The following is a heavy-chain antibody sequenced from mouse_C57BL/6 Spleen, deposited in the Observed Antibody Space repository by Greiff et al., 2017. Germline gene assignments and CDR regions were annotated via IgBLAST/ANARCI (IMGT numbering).Heavy chain of an antibody. V-gene: IGHV1-50*01. CDR1: GYTFTSYW. CDR3: GMVTTDYYAMDY. Sequence: QVQLQQPGAELVKPGASVKLSCKASGYTFTSYWMQWVKQRPGQGLEWIGEIDPSDSYTNYNQKFKGKATLTVDTSSSTAYMQRSSLTSEDSAVYYCGMVTTDYYAMDYWGQGTSVTVSS. CDR2: IDPSDSYT. J-gene: IGHJ4*01. D-gene: IGHD2-2*01.